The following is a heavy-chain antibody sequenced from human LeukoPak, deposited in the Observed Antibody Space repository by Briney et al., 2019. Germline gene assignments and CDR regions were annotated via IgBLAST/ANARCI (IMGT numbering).Heavy chain of an antibody. CDR2: LNPSGRI. CDR3: ARGRPSGDFFDY. Sequence: SEPLSLTCTVSGDSISRNSHYWCWIRQSAGKGLEWIGRLNPSGRIDYNPSLKSRLTMSLDPSENKFSLKLSSVTAADTALYYCARGRPSGDFFDYWGQGALVTVSS. J-gene: IGHJ4*02. D-gene: IGHD4-17*01. V-gene: IGHV4-61*02. CDR1: GDSISRNSHY.